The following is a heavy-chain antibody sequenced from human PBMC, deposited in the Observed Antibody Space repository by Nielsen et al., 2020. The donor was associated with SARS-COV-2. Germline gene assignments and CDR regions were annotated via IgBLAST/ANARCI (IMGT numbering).Heavy chain of an antibody. CDR2: ISYDGSNK. Sequence: GGSLRLSCVASEISFSSYAMHWVRQAPGKGLEWVAVISYDGSNKYYADSVKGRFTISRDNSKNTLYLQMNSLRAEDTAVYYCAKTAQYYYDSSGYYPPYYYYYGMDVWGQGTTVTVSS. V-gene: IGHV3-30-3*02. J-gene: IGHJ6*02. CDR3: AKTAQYYYDSSGYYPPYYYYYGMDV. CDR1: EISFSSYA. D-gene: IGHD3-22*01.